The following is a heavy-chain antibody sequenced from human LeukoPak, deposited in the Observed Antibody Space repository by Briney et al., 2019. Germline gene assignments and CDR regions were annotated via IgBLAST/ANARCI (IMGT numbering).Heavy chain of an antibody. CDR1: GGSISNGGYS. J-gene: IGHJ4*02. V-gene: IGHV4-30-2*01. CDR2: IYHSGTT. CDR3: ARNYYGSGSFYVHN. Sequence: SETLSLTCAVSGGSISNGGYSWSWIRQPPGKGLEWIGLIYHSGTTHYSPSLKSRLTFSLDKSKNQFSLKLTSVTAADTALYYCARNYYGSGSFYVHNWGQGTLVTVSS. D-gene: IGHD3-10*01.